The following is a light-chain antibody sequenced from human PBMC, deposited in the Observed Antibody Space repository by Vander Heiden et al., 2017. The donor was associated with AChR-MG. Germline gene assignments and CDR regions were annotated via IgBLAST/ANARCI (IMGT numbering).Light chain of an antibody. J-gene: IGKJ2*01. CDR2: GAS. CDR1: PSVSSSY. V-gene: IGKV3-20*01. Sequence: EIVLKQAPGTLSLSPGERAPLPCRVSPSVSSSYLAWYQQKPGQAPRLLIYGASSRATGIPDRFSGSGSGTDFTLTISRLEPEDFAVYYCQQYGSSRYTFGQGTKLEIK. CDR3: QQYGSSRYT.